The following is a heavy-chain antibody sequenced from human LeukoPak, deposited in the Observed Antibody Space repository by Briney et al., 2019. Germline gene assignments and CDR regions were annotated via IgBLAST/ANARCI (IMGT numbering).Heavy chain of an antibody. CDR2: ISSSSSTT. CDR3: ACKLRSYNDY. D-gene: IGHD3-10*01. V-gene: IGHV3-48*04. CDR1: GFTFSNYN. J-gene: IGHJ4*02. Sequence: GGSLRLSCAASGFTFSNYNMNWVRQAPGKGLEWVSYISSSSSTTYYADSVKGRFTISRDNAENSLYLQMNSLRAEDTAVYYCACKLRSYNDYWGQGALVTVSS.